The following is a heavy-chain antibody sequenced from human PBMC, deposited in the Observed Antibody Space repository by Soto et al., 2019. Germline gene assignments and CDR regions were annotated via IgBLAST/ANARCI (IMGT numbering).Heavy chain of an antibody. CDR3: AKDAVPYHGEWDWFAL. V-gene: IGHV3-23*01. J-gene: IGHJ5*02. CDR1: GFTFKNYA. CDR2: IGGSGSGA. D-gene: IGHD3-10*01. Sequence: EVQLLESGGGLVQPGGSLRLSCAASGFTFKNYAMTWVRQAPGKGMEGVSSIGGSGSGAYYADSVKGRFTVSRDDSKNTLYLQVSGLRVDDTALYYCAKDAVPYHGEWDWFALWGQGTLVTVFS.